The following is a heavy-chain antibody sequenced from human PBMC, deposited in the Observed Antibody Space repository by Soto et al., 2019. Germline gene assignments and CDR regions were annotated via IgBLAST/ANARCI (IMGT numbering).Heavy chain of an antibody. J-gene: IGHJ6*02. CDR3: ARDPPVVAAAFKDV. Sequence: HLVQSGTEVKRPGASVKVSCKASGYPFGNYGISWVRQAPGQGLEWMGWISAYNGNTKYAQKVQGRVTLTTDTSSTTAYMELRSLRSEDTAVYYCARDPPVVAAAFKDVWGQGTTVIVS. D-gene: IGHD6-13*01. V-gene: IGHV1-18*04. CDR2: ISAYNGNT. CDR1: GYPFGNYG.